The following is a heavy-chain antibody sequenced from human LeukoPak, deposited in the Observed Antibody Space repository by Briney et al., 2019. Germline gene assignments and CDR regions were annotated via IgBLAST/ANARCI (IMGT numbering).Heavy chain of an antibody. D-gene: IGHD3-9*01. CDR1: GFTVSSNY. CDR3: ARVGDVYYDILTGYYHDAFDI. Sequence: GGSLRLSCAASGFTVSSNYMSWVRQAPGKGLEWVSSISSSSSYIYYADSVKGRFTISRDNAKNSLYLQMNSLRAEDTAVYYCARVGDVYYDILTGYYHDAFDIWGQGTMVTVSS. J-gene: IGHJ3*02. V-gene: IGHV3-21*01. CDR2: ISSSSSYI.